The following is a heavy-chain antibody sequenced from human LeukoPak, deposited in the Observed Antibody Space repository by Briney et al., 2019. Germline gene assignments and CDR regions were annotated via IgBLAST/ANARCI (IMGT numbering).Heavy chain of an antibody. CDR2: IYHSGST. J-gene: IGHJ4*02. CDR3: ASSPFTFGGVIVWTFDY. V-gene: IGHV4-38-2*01. D-gene: IGHD3-16*02. Sequence: SETLSLTCAVSGYSISSGYYWGWIRQPPGKGLEWIGSIYHSGSTYYNPSLKSRATMSVDTSKNQFSLKLSSVAAADTAVYYCASSPFTFGGVIVWTFDYWGQGTLVTVSS. CDR1: GYSISSGYY.